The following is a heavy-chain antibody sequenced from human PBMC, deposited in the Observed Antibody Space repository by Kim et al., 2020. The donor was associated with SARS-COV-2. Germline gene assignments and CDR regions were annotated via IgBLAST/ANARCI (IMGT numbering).Heavy chain of an antibody. CDR1: GYKFNTYW. Sequence: GESLKISCKGSGYKFNTYWIGWVRQMPGKGLEWMGIIYPSDSDTRYSPSFQGQVTISADKSISTAYLQWSSLKASDTAMYYCARCGDGYSWEGNYWGQGTLVTVSS. D-gene: IGHD4-4*01. V-gene: IGHV5-51*01. J-gene: IGHJ4*02. CDR3: ARCGDGYSWEGNY. CDR2: IYPSDSDT.